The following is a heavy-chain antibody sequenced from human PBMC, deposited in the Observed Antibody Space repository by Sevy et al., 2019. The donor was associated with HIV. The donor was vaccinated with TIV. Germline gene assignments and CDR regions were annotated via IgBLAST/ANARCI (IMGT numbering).Heavy chain of an antibody. CDR1: GFTFGDFA. V-gene: IGHV3-49*03. CDR2: IRSKDYGGTT. CDR3: TRDGGGGNILASYYYYDMDV. Sequence: GGSLRLSCTTSGFTFGDFAMSWFRQAPGKGLEWVGFIRSKDYGGTTEYAASVKGRFTISRNDSKNIAYMQMNRLKTEDTAVYFCTRDGGGGNILASYYYYDMDVWGQGTTVTVSS. J-gene: IGHJ6*02. D-gene: IGHD2-21*01.